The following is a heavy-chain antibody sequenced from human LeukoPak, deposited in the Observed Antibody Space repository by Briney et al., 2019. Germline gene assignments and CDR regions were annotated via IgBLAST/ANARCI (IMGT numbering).Heavy chain of an antibody. V-gene: IGHV1-2*02. CDR3: ASTSLLIAVAGGYYYGMDV. J-gene: IGHJ6*02. D-gene: IGHD6-19*01. CDR1: GYTFTGYY. CDR2: INPNSGGT. Sequence: GASVKVSYKASGYTFTGYYMHWVRQAPGQGLEWMGWINPNSGGTNYAQKFQGRVTMTRDTSISTAYMELSRLRSDDTAVYYCASTSLLIAVAGGYYYGMDVWGQGTTVTVSS.